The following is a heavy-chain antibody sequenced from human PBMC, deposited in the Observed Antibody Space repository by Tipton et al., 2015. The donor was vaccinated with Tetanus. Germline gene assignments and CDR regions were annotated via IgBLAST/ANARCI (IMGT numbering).Heavy chain of an antibody. Sequence: LRLSCTVSGDSVSGYYWSWIRQPPGKGLEWIGYVYYTGSTNHSPSLKSRVTISMDRSKNQISLQLTSVTAADTAVYFCAGVTAQRTELYFDHWGQGTLVTVSS. CDR3: AGVTAQRTELYFDH. V-gene: IGHV4-59*02. D-gene: IGHD6-13*01. J-gene: IGHJ4*02. CDR2: VYYTGST. CDR1: GDSVSGYY.